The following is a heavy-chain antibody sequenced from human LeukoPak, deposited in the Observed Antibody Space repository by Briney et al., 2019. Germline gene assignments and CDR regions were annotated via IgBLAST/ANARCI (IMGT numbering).Heavy chain of an antibody. CDR3: AREEIVVVPAARHVEVASYYYYYMDV. CDR2: IYTSGST. CDR1: GGSISSYY. V-gene: IGHV4-4*07. Sequence: SETLSLTCTVSGGSISSYYWSWIRQPAGKGLEWIGRIYTSGSTNYNPSLKSRVTMSVDTSKNQFSLKLSSVTAADTAVYYCAREEIVVVPAARHVEVASYYYYYMDVWGKGTTVTVSS. D-gene: IGHD2-2*01. J-gene: IGHJ6*03.